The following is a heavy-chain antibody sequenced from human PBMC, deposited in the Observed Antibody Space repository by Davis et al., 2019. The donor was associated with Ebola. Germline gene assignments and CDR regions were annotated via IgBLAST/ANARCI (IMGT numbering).Heavy chain of an antibody. V-gene: IGHV5-10-1*01. J-gene: IGHJ4*02. CDR3: ARHAEYSSSGKWD. Sequence: GESLKVSCKGSGYSFTSYWISWVRQMPGKGLEWMGRIDPSDSYTNYSPSFQGHVTISADKSISTAYLQWSSLKASDTAMYYCARHAEYSSSGKWDWGQGTLVTVSS. D-gene: IGHD6-13*01. CDR2: IDPSDSYT. CDR1: GYSFTSYW.